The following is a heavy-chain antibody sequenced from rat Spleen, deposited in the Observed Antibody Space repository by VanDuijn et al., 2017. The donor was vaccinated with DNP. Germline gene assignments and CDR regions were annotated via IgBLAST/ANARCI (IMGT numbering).Heavy chain of an antibody. Sequence: EVQLQESGPGLVKPSQSLSLTCSVTGYSITSSYRWNWIRKFPGNKLEWMGSVNSAGTTNYNPSLKSRISIPRNTSKNQFFLQLNSVTHEYTATLFCARLNWQSYFDYGRQGVMVTVSS. CDR2: VNSAGTT. D-gene: IGHD5-1*01. J-gene: IGHJ2*01. CDR1: GYSITSSYR. V-gene: IGHV3-3*01. CDR3: ARLNWQSYFDY.